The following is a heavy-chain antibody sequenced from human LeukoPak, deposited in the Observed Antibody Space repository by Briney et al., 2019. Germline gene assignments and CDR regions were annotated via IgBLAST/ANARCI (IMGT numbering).Heavy chain of an antibody. D-gene: IGHD3-10*01. CDR2: INHSLST. CDR1: GGSFSGYY. CDR3: ARGSVVRGIIY. V-gene: IGHV4-34*01. Sequence: SETLSLTCAVYGGSFSGYYGSWMREPPGKGGEWIGEINHSLSTNYNPSLNSRVPISVDTSKTQFSLKLRSVTAADTAVYYCARGSVVRGIIYWRQGTLVTVSS. J-gene: IGHJ4*02.